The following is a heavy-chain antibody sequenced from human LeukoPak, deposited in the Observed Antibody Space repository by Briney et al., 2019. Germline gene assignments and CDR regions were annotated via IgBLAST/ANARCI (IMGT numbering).Heavy chain of an antibody. CDR3: ARRTAVAGKDAFDI. CDR2: IYYSGST. V-gene: IGHV4-59*08. CDR1: GGSISSYY. D-gene: IGHD6-19*01. Sequence: SETLSLTCTVSGGSISSYYWSWIRQPPGKGLEWIGYIYYSGSTNYNPSLKSRVTISVDTSKNQFSLKLSSVTAADTAVYYCARRTAVAGKDAFDIWGQGTMVTVSS. J-gene: IGHJ3*02.